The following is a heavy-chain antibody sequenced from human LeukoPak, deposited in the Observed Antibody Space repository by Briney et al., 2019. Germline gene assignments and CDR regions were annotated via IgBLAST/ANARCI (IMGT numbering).Heavy chain of an antibody. CDR2: IYSGGST. D-gene: IGHD6-13*01. V-gene: IGHV3-53*01. CDR3: ASPGIAAAGRGYYYYMDV. Sequence: GGSLRLSCAASGFTVSSNYMSWVRQAPGKGLEWVPVIYSGGSTYYADSVKGRFTISRDNSKNTLYLQMNSLRAEDTAVYYCASPGIAAAGRGYYYYMDVWGKGTTVTVSS. CDR1: GFTVSSNY. J-gene: IGHJ6*03.